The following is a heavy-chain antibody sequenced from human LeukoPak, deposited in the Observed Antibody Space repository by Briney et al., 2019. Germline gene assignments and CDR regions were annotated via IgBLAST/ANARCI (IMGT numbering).Heavy chain of an antibody. D-gene: IGHD3-10*01. J-gene: IGHJ6*02. V-gene: IGHV3-23*01. CDR3: AKSGGLSGSGRLGMDV. CDR1: GFTFSSYA. CDR2: ISGSGGST. Sequence: GGSLRLSCAASGFTFSSYAMTWVRQAPGKGLEWVSAISGSGGSTYYADSVKGRFTISRDNSINTLYLQMSSLRAEDAAVYYCAKSGGLSGSGRLGMDVWGQGTTVTVSS.